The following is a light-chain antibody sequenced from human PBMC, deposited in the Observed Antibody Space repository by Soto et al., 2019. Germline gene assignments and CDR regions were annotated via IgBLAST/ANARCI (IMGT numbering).Light chain of an antibody. CDR2: EVS. J-gene: IGKJ1*01. CDR1: QILLHSDGKTY. CDR3: MQAIDIPWT. Sequence: ILVTQTPLSLSIIPGQTASISCKSSQILLHSDGKTYFYWYVQKAGQAPQPLIYEVSNRFSGVPERFSGSGSRTDFTLKISRVEADDVGIYYCMQAIDIPWTFGQGTKVDIK. V-gene: IGKV2-29*03.